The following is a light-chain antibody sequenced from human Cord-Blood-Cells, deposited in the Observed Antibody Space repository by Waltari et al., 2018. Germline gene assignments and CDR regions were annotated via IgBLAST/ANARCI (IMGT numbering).Light chain of an antibody. CDR1: QDISNY. V-gene: IGKV1-33*01. CDR2: DAS. Sequence: DIQITQSPSSLSASVGDRVTITCQASQDISNYLNCYQQKPGKAPKLLIYDASNLETGVPSRFSVSGSGTYFTFTISSLQPEDIATYYFQQYDNLPYTFGQGTKLEIK. J-gene: IGKJ2*01. CDR3: QQYDNLPYT.